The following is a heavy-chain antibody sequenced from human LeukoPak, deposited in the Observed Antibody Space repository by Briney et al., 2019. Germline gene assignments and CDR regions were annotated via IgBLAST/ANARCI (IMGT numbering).Heavy chain of an antibody. CDR3: ATAEPPMVRGATWGDYYYGMDV. Sequence: ASVKVSCKGSGYTLTELSMHWVRQAPGKGLEWMGGFDPEDGETIYAQKFQGRVTMTEDTSTDTAYMELSSLRSEDTAVYYCATAEPPMVRGATWGDYYYGMDVWGQGTTVTVSS. D-gene: IGHD3-10*01. V-gene: IGHV1-24*01. CDR1: GYTLTELS. CDR2: FDPEDGET. J-gene: IGHJ6*02.